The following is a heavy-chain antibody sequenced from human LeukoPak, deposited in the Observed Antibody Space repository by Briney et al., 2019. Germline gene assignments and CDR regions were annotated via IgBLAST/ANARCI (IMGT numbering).Heavy chain of an antibody. CDR3: AKGRGPPNRLVTTKGYFDF. CDR2: ISSYNGNT. J-gene: IGHJ4*02. D-gene: IGHD3-9*01. V-gene: IGHV1-18*01. CDR1: GYTFTTHG. Sequence: ASVKVSCKPSGYTFTTHGTNWVRQAPGQGLEWMGWISSYNGNTDYAQKLQGRVTMTTDTSTSTAYMELRSLRSDDTAVYYCAKGRGPPNRLVTTKGYFDFWGQGTLVTVSS.